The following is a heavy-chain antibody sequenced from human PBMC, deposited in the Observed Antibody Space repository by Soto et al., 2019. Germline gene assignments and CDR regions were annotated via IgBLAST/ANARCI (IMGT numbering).Heavy chain of an antibody. V-gene: IGHV3-9*01. CDR3: AKGRYDFWSPYYFDS. Sequence: GGSLRLSCVGTGLNFDDFAMHWVRQAPGKGLEWVSGITWNSRVLAYADSVKGRFTISRDNARNSLYLQMDSLRDEDTALYYCAKGRYDFWSPYYFDSWGQGTLVTVFS. CDR1: GLNFDDFA. J-gene: IGHJ4*02. CDR2: ITWNSRVL. D-gene: IGHD3-3*01.